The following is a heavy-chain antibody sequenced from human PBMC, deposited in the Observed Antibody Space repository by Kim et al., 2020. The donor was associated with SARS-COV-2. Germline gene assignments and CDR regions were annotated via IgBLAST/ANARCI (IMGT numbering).Heavy chain of an antibody. Sequence: YYADSVKGRFTISRDNSKNTLYLQMNSLRAEDTAVYYCARVGSGYDHFDYWGQGTLVTVSS. J-gene: IGHJ4*02. CDR3: ARVGSGYDHFDY. V-gene: IGHV3-33*01. D-gene: IGHD5-12*01.